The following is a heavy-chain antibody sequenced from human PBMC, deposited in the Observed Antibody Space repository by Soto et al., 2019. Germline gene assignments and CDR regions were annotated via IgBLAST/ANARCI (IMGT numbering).Heavy chain of an antibody. CDR3: ARDVKGLRFGELYYFDY. V-gene: IGHV3-30*04. J-gene: IGHJ4*02. CDR2: ISYDGSNK. CDR1: GFTFSSYA. D-gene: IGHD3-10*01. Sequence: GGSLRLSCAASGFTFSSYAMHWVRQAPGKGLEWVAVISYDGSNKYYADSVKGRFTISRDNSKNTLYLQMNSLRAEDTAVYYCARDVKGLRFGELYYFDYWGQGTLVTVSS.